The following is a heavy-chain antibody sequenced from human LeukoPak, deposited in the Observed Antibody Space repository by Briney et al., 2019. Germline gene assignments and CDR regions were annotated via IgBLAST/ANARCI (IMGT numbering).Heavy chain of an antibody. Sequence: GGSLRLSCAASEFTFSSYWMHWVRQAPGKGLVWVSRINSDGSSTSYADSVKGRFTISRDNAKSTLYLQMNSLRAEDTAVYYCAHYDFWSGYKNWGQGTLVTVSS. CDR2: INSDGSST. CDR1: EFTFSSYW. J-gene: IGHJ4*02. V-gene: IGHV3-74*01. D-gene: IGHD3-3*01. CDR3: AHYDFWSGYKN.